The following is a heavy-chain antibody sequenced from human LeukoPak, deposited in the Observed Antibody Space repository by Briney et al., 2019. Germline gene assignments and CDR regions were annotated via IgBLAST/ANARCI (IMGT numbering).Heavy chain of an antibody. V-gene: IGHV5-51*01. D-gene: IGHD3-10*01. CDR2: IYPGDSDT. CDR3: ARVRKSGTERHFDY. Sequence: THGEPLKISCKGSGYSFTSYWIGWVRQMPGKGLEWMGIIYPGDSDTRYSPSFQGQVTISADKSISTAYLQWSSLKASDTAMYYCARVRKSGTERHFDYWGQGTLVTVSS. J-gene: IGHJ4*02. CDR1: GYSFTSYW.